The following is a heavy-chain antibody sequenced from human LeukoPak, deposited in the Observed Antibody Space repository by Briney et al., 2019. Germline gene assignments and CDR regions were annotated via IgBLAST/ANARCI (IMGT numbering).Heavy chain of an antibody. CDR3: AREDVVLVDAVRYYYYGMDV. V-gene: IGHV1-46*01. CDR1: GYTLTSYY. J-gene: IGHJ6*02. D-gene: IGHD2-8*01. CDR2: INPTVGDT. Sequence: GASVKVSCKASGYTLTSYYMHWVRQAPGQGLEWMGIINPTVGDTIYAQKFQGRVTMTRDTSTSTVYMELSSLKSEDTAVYYCAREDVVLVDAVRYYYYGMDVWGQGTTVTVSS.